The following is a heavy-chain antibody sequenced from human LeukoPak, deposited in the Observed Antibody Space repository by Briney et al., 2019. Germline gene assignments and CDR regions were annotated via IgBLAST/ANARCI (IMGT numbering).Heavy chain of an antibody. Sequence: ASVKVSCKASGYIFTSYDINWVRQATGQGLEWMGWMNPNSGNTGYAQKFQGRVTMTRNTSISTAYMELSSLRSEDTAVYYCARQGDYRFHYYGMDVWGQGTTVTVSS. CDR1: GYIFTSYD. J-gene: IGHJ6*02. D-gene: IGHD4-17*01. CDR2: MNPNSGNT. CDR3: ARQGDYRFHYYGMDV. V-gene: IGHV1-8*01.